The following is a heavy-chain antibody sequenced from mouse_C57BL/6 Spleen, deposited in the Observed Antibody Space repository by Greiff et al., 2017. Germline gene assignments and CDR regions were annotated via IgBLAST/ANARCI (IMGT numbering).Heavy chain of an antibody. V-gene: IGHV1-4*01. CDR3: ARDDGYYVWFAY. CDR2: INPSSGYT. CDR1: GYTFTSYT. D-gene: IGHD2-3*01. J-gene: IGHJ3*01. Sequence: QVQLQQSGAELARPGASVKMSCKASGYTFTSYTMHWVKQRPGQGLEWIGYINPSSGYTKYNQKFKDKATSTADKSSSTAYMQLSSLTSEDSAVYYCARDDGYYVWFAYWGEGTLVTVSA.